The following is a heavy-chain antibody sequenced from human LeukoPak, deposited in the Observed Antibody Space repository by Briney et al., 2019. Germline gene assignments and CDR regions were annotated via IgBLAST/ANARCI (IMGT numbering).Heavy chain of an antibody. CDR1: GFTFRSYW. CDR3: ARGSRNAFDI. CDR2: INSDGSST. V-gene: IGHV3-74*01. Sequence: GGSLRLSCAASGFTFRSYWMYWVRQGPGKGLVWVSRINSDGSSTIYVDSVKGRFTISRDNAKNTLYLQMNSLRAEDTAVYYCARGSRNAFDIWGQGTMVTVSS. J-gene: IGHJ3*02.